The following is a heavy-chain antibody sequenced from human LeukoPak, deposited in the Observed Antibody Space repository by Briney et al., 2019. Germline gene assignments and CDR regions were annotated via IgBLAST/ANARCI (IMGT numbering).Heavy chain of an antibody. Sequence: ASVKVSCKASGYTFTGYYIHWVRQAPGQGLEWMGWINPNSGGTNYVQKFQGRVTMTRDTSISTAYMELSRLRSDDTAIFYCAKDQGCSAGSCSTPFDYWGQGTLVTVSS. V-gene: IGHV1-2*02. CDR1: GYTFTGYY. CDR3: AKDQGCSAGSCSTPFDY. J-gene: IGHJ4*02. CDR2: INPNSGGT. D-gene: IGHD2-15*01.